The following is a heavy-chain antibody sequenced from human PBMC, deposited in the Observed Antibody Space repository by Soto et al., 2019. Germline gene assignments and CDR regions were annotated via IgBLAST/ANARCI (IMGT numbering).Heavy chain of an antibody. V-gene: IGHV3-23*01. CDR3: AKGRETTTSAKFCFDN. CDR1: GFSFSSYD. Sequence: GGSLRLSCAASGFSFSSYDMTWVRQAPGQGLEWVSSLSVTGGGPYYADSVRGRFTMSRDNSKNTLALEMSGLGADDSAVYYCAKGRETTTSAKFCFDNWGQGTLVTVSS. CDR2: LSVTGGGP. J-gene: IGHJ4*02. D-gene: IGHD1-26*01.